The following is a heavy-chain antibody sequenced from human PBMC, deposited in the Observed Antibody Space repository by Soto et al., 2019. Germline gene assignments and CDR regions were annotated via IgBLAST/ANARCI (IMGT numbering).Heavy chain of an antibody. D-gene: IGHD1-26*01. CDR2: IWYDGSNK. CDR3: AQEAGATDRGVGNFDY. J-gene: IGHJ4*02. CDR1: GFTFSSYG. V-gene: IGHV3-33*06. Sequence: GGSLRLSCAASGFTFSSYGMHWVRQAPGKGLEWVAVIWYDGSNKYYADSVKGRFTISRDNSKNTLYLQMNSLRAEDTAVYYCAQEAGATDRGVGNFDYWGQGTLVTVSS.